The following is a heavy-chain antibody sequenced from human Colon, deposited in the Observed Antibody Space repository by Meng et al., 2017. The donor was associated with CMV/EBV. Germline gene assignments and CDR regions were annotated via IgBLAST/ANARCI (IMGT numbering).Heavy chain of an antibody. D-gene: IGHD3-10*01. CDR3: ARDNPQPRWGWSGSPAAY. V-gene: IGHV1-46*01. CDR2: INPSGGST. CDR1: YTFTNYS. J-gene: IGHJ4*02. Sequence: YTFTNYSIPWVRRAPGQGLEWMGMINPSGGSTSYSHKCQARLTMTRDTSTSTVYMTLGGLRSDDTAVYYCARDNPQPRWGWSGSPAAYWGGGSLVTVSS.